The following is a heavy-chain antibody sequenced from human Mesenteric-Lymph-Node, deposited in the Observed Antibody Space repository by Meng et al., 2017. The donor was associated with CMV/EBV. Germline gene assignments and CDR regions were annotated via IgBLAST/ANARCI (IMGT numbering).Heavy chain of an antibody. J-gene: IGHJ1*01. Sequence: GYTVSELPIHWVRQPPGKGLEWMGSIDPADVETIIAQKCQGRVTMSAGTPTDTAYMELSSLRYDDTAVYHCATLGRSGWEFTAFGYWGQGTLVTVSS. V-gene: IGHV1-24*01. D-gene: IGHD3-10*01. CDR1: GYTVSELP. CDR2: IDPADVET. CDR3: ATLGRSGWEFTAFGY.